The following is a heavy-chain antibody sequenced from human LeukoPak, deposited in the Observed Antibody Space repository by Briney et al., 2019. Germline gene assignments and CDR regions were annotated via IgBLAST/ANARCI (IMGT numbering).Heavy chain of an antibody. J-gene: IGHJ5*02. V-gene: IGHV3-21*01. Sequence: PGRSLRLSCAASGFTFSSYSMNWVRQAPGKELEWVSSISSSSSYIYYADSVKGRFTISRDNAKNSLYLQMNSLRAEDTAVYYCARSTTDFWSGDFDPWGQETLVTVSS. D-gene: IGHD3-3*01. CDR2: ISSSSSYI. CDR3: ARSTTDFWSGDFDP. CDR1: GFTFSSYS.